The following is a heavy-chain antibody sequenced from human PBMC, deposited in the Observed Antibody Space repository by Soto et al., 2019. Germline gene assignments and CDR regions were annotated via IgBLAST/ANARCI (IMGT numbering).Heavy chain of an antibody. D-gene: IGHD2-15*01. CDR2: ICGFNGNT. CDR1: GYIFTSYG. J-gene: IGHJ5*02. V-gene: IGHV1-18*04. CDR3: ARGPRYCSSSTCFAGVTWFDP. Sequence: ASVKVSCKASGYIFTSYGISWVRQAPGRGLEWMGWICGFNGNTNYAQNVQGRVSMTTDKSTNTAYMELRSLTSDDTAVYYCARGPRYCSSSTCFAGVTWFDPWGQGTPVTVSS.